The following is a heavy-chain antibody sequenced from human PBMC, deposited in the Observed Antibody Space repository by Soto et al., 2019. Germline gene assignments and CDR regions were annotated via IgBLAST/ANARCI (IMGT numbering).Heavy chain of an antibody. CDR2: IRSKAYGGTI. J-gene: IGHJ4*02. D-gene: IGHD4-17*01. V-gene: IGHV3-49*03. CDR3: TAYEYGDNVLVY. Sequence: GGSLRLSCTASGFTFGDYAMSWFRQAPGKGLEWVGFIRSKAYGGTIEYAASVKDRFTISRDDSKSIAYLQMNSLKTEDTAVYYCTAYEYGDNVLVYWGQGTLVTVSS. CDR1: GFTFGDYA.